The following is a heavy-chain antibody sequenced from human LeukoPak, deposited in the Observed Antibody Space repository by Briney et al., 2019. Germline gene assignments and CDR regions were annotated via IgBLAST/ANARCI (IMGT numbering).Heavy chain of an antibody. Sequence: GGSLRLSCAASGFTFSSSAMSWVRQAPGKGLEWVSSISGSGSGGSTYYADSVKGRFTISRDNSKNTLYLQMNSLRAEDTAVYYCARGSRNYYDSSGYSYDYWGQGTLVTVSS. CDR3: ARGSRNYYDSSGYSYDY. J-gene: IGHJ4*02. CDR1: GFTFSSSA. D-gene: IGHD3-22*01. V-gene: IGHV3-23*01. CDR2: ISGSGSGGST.